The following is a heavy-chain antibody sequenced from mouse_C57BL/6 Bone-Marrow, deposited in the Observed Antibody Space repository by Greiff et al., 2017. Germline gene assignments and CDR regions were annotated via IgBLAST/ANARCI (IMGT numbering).Heavy chain of an antibody. V-gene: IGHV5-17*01. Sequence: VQLKESGGGLVKPGGSLKLSCAASGFTFRDYGMHWVRQAPEKGLEWVAYISSGSSTIYYAATVKGRFTISRDNAKNTLFLQMTSLRSEDTAMYYCARIYGGGFPYWGQADLVTFSA. CDR3: ARIYGGGFPY. CDR1: GFTFRDYG. D-gene: IGHD1-1*02. J-gene: IGHJ3*01. CDR2: ISSGSSTI.